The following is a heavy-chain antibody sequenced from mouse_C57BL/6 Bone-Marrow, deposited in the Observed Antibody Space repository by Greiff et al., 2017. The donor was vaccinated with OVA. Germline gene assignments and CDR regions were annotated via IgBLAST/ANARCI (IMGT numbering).Heavy chain of an antibody. D-gene: IGHD1-1*01. CDR2: ISDGGSYT. CDR1: GFTFSSYA. V-gene: IGHV5-4*01. J-gene: IGHJ4*01. Sequence: EVMLVESGGGLVKPGGSLKLSCAASGFTFSSYAMSWVRQTPEKRLEWVATISDGGSYTSYPDNVTGRFTISRDNAKNNLYLQMSHLKSEDTAMYYCARDFPFYHYAMDYWGQGTSVTVSS. CDR3: ARDFPFYHYAMDY.